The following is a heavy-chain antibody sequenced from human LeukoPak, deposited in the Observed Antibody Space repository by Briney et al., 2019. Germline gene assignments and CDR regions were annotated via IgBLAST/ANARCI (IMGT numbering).Heavy chain of an antibody. CDR3: ARDLTVGPTTDYFDY. CDR1: GFTFSSYW. Sequence: GGSLRLSCAASGFTFSSYWMSWVRQAPGKGLEWVAFIRYDGSNKFYADSVKGRFTISRDNAKNSLYLQMNSLRAEDTAVYYCARDLTVGPTTDYFDYWGQGTLVTVSS. J-gene: IGHJ4*02. D-gene: IGHD1-26*01. CDR2: IRYDGSNK. V-gene: IGHV3-30*02.